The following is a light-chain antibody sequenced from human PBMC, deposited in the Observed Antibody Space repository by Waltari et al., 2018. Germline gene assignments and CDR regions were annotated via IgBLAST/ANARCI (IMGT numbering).Light chain of an antibody. V-gene: IGLV2-23*02. CDR1: NNDIGSYNL. Sequence: QSALTQPASVSGSPGQSITISCTGTNNDIGSYNLVSWYQQHPGKAPKVIIFEVNKRPSGVSNCCSGSKSSNTASLTVSGLHPEDEADYYCCSYAGTPRVVFGGGTKLTVL. CDR3: CSYAGTPRVV. CDR2: EVN. J-gene: IGLJ2*01.